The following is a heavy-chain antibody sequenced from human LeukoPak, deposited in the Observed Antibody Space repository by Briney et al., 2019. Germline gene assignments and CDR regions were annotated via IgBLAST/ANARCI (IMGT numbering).Heavy chain of an antibody. V-gene: IGHV3-66*01. CDR2: LYSGGST. CDR1: GFTVSNNY. CDR3: ATDRGNRGPLLDY. D-gene: IGHD4-23*01. J-gene: IGHJ4*02. Sequence: GGSLRLSCAASGFTVSNNYMNWVRQAPGKGLECVSILYSGGSTSYADSVKGRFTISRDNSKNTLYPQMNNLRADDTALYYCATDRGNRGPLLDYWGQGTLVTVSS.